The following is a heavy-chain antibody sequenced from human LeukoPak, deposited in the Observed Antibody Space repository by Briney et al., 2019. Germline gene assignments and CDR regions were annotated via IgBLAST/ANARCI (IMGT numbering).Heavy chain of an antibody. J-gene: IGHJ4*02. Sequence: GGSLRLSCVASGFTFSSYNMNWVRQAPGKGLEWVSCISDRSNYIYYADSVKGRFINSRDNAKNSLYLELNSLRAEDTAVYHCVRDSDTYGDHTTRRFDSWGQGTLVTVSS. V-gene: IGHV3-21*01. D-gene: IGHD4-17*01. CDR1: GFTFSSYN. CDR2: ISDRSNYI. CDR3: VRDSDTYGDHTTRRFDS.